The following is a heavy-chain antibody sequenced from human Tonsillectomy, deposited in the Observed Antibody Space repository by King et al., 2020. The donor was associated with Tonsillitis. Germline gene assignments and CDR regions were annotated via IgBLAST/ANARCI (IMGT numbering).Heavy chain of an antibody. Sequence: QLVESGGGVVQPGRSLRLSFAASRFTFSSYGMHWVRQAPGQGRAWVAVKWDDGSNKYYVESVKGRFTISRENSKNTRYLQMNSLRAEDTAVYYCARAGKGGVFDYWGQGALVTVSS. J-gene: IGHJ4*02. D-gene: IGHD4-23*01. CDR2: KWDDGSNK. CDR1: RFTFSSYG. CDR3: ARAGKGGVFDY. V-gene: IGHV3-33*01.